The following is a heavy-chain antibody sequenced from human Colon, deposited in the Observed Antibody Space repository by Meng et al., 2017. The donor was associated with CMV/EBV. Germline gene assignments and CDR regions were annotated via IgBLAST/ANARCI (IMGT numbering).Heavy chain of an antibody. V-gene: IGHV3-21*01. CDR3: VRDLLRVGITYYFDY. D-gene: IGHD1-26*01. J-gene: IGHJ4*02. Sequence: GESLKISCAASGFTLNSPFSTFSFNWVRQAPGKGLEWVSSIVDSGDSMYYADSVKVRFTISRDNAKISLYLQINSLRVEDTAVYYCVRDLLRVGITYYFDYWGQGTLVTVSS. CDR2: IVDSGDSM. CDR1: GFTLNSPFSTFS.